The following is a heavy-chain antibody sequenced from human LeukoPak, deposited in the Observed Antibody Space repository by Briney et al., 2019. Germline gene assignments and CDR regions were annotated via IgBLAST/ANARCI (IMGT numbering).Heavy chain of an antibody. CDR3: AKDQDIAVAGQFDY. Sequence: LPGGSLRLSCAASGFTFSSYAMSWVRQAPGKGLEWVSAISGSGGSTYYADSVKGRFTISRDNSKNTLYLQMNSLRAEDTAVYYCAKDQDIAVAGQFDYWGQGTLVTVSS. J-gene: IGHJ4*02. D-gene: IGHD6-19*01. V-gene: IGHV3-23*01. CDR2: ISGSGGST. CDR1: GFTFSSYA.